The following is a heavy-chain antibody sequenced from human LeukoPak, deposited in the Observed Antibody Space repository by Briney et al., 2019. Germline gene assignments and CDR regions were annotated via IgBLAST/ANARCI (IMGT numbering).Heavy chain of an antibody. J-gene: IGHJ4*02. CDR3: ASMVYYYGSGSYYPY. CDR1: GGTFSSYA. CDR2: IIPIVGTA. D-gene: IGHD3-10*01. V-gene: IGHV1-69*04. Sequence: GSSVKVSCKASGGTFSSYAISWVRQAPGQGLEWMGRIIPIVGTANYAQKFQGRVTITADKSTSTAYMELSSLRSEDTAVYYCASMVYYYGSGSYYPYWGQGTLVTVSS.